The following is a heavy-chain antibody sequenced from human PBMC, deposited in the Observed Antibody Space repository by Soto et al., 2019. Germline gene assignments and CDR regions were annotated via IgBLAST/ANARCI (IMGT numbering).Heavy chain of an antibody. D-gene: IGHD2-15*01. CDR1: GGSISSYY. V-gene: IGHV4-59*01. CDR2: IYYSGST. CDR3: ASQVAATPGYFDY. J-gene: IGHJ4*02. Sequence: SETLSLTCTVSGGSISSYYWSWIRQPPGKGLEWIGYIYYSGSTNYNPSLKSRVTISVDTSKNQFSLKLSSVTAAGTAVYYCASQVAATPGYFDYWGQGTLVTVSS.